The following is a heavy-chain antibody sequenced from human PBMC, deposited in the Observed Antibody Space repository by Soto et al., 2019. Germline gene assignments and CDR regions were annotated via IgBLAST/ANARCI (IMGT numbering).Heavy chain of an antibody. D-gene: IGHD3-22*01. CDR3: ASSPHKDSRPDY. CDR2: IKYDGSEK. V-gene: IGHV3-7*03. Sequence: GGSLRLSCAASGFTFSSYWMSWVRQAPGRGLEWMANIKYDGSEKYYVDSVKGRLTISRDNAKNSLYLQMNSLRAEDTAVYYCASSPHKDSRPDYWGQGTLVTV. J-gene: IGHJ4*02. CDR1: GFTFSSYW.